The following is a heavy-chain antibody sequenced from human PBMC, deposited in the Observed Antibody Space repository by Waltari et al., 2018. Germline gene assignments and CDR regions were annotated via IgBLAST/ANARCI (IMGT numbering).Heavy chain of an antibody. CDR3: ARGGFTIQPRYYGMDV. Sequence: QVQLQESGPGLVKPSEPLSLTCTVSGGSISSYYWSWIRQPAGKGLEWIGRIYTSGSTNYNPSLKSRVTMSVDTSKNQFSLKLSSVTAADTAVYYCARGGFTIQPRYYGMDVWGQGTTVTVSS. J-gene: IGHJ6*02. D-gene: IGHD3-3*01. CDR1: GGSISSYY. V-gene: IGHV4-4*07. CDR2: IYTSGST.